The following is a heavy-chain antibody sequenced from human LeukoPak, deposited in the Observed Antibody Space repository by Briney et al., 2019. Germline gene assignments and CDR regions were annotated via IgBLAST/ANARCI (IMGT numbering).Heavy chain of an antibody. CDR3: ARAHNWKYGSFDF. V-gene: IGHV3-48*03. CDR1: GFDFSGFS. J-gene: IGHJ4*02. Sequence: PGGSLRLSCVVSGFDFSGFSMSWVRQAPGKGLEWVSYISGSGGVIYYADSVKGRFTISRDNAKNSLYLQMNSLRAEDTAVYYCARAHNWKYGSFDFWGQGTLVTVSS. D-gene: IGHD1-7*01. CDR2: ISGSGGVI.